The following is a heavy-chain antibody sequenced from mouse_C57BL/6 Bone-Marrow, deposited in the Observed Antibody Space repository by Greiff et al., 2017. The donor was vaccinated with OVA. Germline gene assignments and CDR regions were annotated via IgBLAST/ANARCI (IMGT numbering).Heavy chain of an antibody. CDR3: ARWGIYEYYGSRVYFDY. V-gene: IGHV1-80*01. D-gene: IGHD1-1*01. CDR2: IYPGDGDT. J-gene: IGHJ2*01. Sequence: QVQLQQSGAELVKPGASVKISCKASGYAFSSYWMNWVKQRTGKGLEWIGQIYPGDGDTNYNGKFKGKATLTADKSSSTAYMQLSSLTSEDSAVYFCARWGIYEYYGSRVYFDYWGQGTTLTVSS. CDR1: GYAFSSYW.